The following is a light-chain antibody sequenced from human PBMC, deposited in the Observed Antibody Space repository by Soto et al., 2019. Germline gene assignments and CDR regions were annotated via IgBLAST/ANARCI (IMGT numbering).Light chain of an antibody. CDR3: QQYNSYSPLT. Sequence: DIQMTQSPSTLSASIGDRVTITCRASQSISSWLAWYQQKPGKAPNLLIYMASTLEGGVPSRFSGSGSGTEFTLTISSLQPDDSATYYCQQYNSYSPLTFGGGTKVEIK. V-gene: IGKV1-5*03. J-gene: IGKJ4*01. CDR2: MAS. CDR1: QSISSW.